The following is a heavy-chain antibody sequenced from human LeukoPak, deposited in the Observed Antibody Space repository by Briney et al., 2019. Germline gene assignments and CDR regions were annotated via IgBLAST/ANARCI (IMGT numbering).Heavy chain of an antibody. CDR1: GLTFTSYW. J-gene: IGHJ4*02. Sequence: GGSLRLSCAASGLTFTSYWMHWVRQAPGKGLVWVSRIKTDESSTSYADSVKGRFTISRDNAKNTLYLQMNSLRADDTAVYYCATQSPNYGDYGGYWGQGTLVTVSS. D-gene: IGHD4-17*01. CDR2: IKTDESST. CDR3: ATQSPNYGDYGGY. V-gene: IGHV3-74*01.